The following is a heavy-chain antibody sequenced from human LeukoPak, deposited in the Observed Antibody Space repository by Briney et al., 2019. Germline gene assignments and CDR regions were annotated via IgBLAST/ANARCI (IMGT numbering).Heavy chain of an antibody. CDR2: ISYDGSNK. Sequence: PGESLRLSCAASGFTFSSYGMHWVRQAPGKGLEWVAVISYDGSNKYYADSVKGRFTIFRDNSKNTLYLQMNSLRAEDTAVYYCARDPYDSSGYYYVPLFTGGYYFDYWGQGTLVTVSS. D-gene: IGHD3-22*01. J-gene: IGHJ4*02. V-gene: IGHV3-30*03. CDR3: ARDPYDSSGYYYVPLFTGGYYFDY. CDR1: GFTFSSYG.